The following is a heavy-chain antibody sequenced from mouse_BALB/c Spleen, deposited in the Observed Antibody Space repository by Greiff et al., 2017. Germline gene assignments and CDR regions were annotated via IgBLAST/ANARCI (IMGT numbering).Heavy chain of an antibody. J-gene: IGHJ2*01. CDR2: INSNGGST. V-gene: IGHV5-6-3*01. CDR1: GFTFSSYG. Sequence: DVMLVESGGGLVQPGGSLKLSCAASGFTFSSYGMSWVRQTPDKRLELVATINSNGGSTYYPDSVKGRFTISRDNAKNTLYLQMSSLKSEDTAMYYCARGLDGYYDYWGQGTTLTVSS. D-gene: IGHD2-3*01. CDR3: ARGLDGYYDY.